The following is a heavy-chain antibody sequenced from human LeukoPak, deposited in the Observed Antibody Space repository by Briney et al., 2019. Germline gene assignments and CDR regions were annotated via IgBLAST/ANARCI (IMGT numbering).Heavy chain of an antibody. D-gene: IGHD1-26*01. CDR2: TYYRSKWYN. CDR3: VRLVGNSWLDY. J-gene: IGHJ4*02. V-gene: IGHV6-1*01. CDR1: GDSVSSTSAA. Sequence: SQTLSLTCAISGDSVSSTSAAWHWIRQSPSRGLEWLGRTYYRSKWYNDYAVSVKSRITITPDTSTNQFSLHLNSVTPDDTAVYYCVRLVGNSWLDYWGQGTLVTVSS.